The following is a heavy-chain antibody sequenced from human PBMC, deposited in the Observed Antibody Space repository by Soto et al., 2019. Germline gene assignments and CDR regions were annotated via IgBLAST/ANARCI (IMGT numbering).Heavy chain of an antibody. Sequence: ASVKVSCTASGYTFTGYYMHWVRQAPGQGLEWMGWINPNSGGTNYAQKFQGRVTMTRDTSISTAYMVLSRLRSDDTAVYYCARYSGSYDAFDIWGQGTMVTVSS. CDR1: GYTFTGYY. J-gene: IGHJ3*02. V-gene: IGHV1-2*02. CDR3: ARYSGSYDAFDI. CDR2: INPNSGGT. D-gene: IGHD1-26*01.